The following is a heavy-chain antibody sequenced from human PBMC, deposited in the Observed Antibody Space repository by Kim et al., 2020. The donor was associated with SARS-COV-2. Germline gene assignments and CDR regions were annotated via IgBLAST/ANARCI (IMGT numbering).Heavy chain of an antibody. J-gene: IGHJ4*02. CDR3: ARAMPRGYCSDY. Sequence: GGSLRLSCAASGFTFRTYSLNWVRQAPGKGLEWISYIGDDTSVAYYAESVKVRFTISRDSARTSLYLQMHSLRAEATAVYYCARAMPRGYCSDYWGQGTL. D-gene: IGHD2-15*01. CDR2: IGDDTSVA. V-gene: IGHV3-48*04. CDR1: GFTFRTYS.